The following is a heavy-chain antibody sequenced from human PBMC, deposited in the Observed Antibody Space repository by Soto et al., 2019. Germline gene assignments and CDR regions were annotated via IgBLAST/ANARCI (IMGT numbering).Heavy chain of an antibody. D-gene: IGHD2-15*01. Sequence: QVQLVESGGGVVQPGKSLRLSCAASGFTFNTYGMNWVRQAPGKGLEWVAIIWYDGSIKYYADSVKGRFTVSRDNSKNTRDLQMNSLRAEDTAVFYCARVMCTGGSCKPYNYYGMDVWGQGTTVTVSS. J-gene: IGHJ6*02. CDR2: IWYDGSIK. CDR1: GFTFNTYG. V-gene: IGHV3-33*01. CDR3: ARVMCTGGSCKPYNYYGMDV.